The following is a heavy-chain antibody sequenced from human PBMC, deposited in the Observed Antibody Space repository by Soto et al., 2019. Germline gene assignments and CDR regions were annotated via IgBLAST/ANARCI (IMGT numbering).Heavy chain of an antibody. V-gene: IGHV4-59*01. D-gene: IGHD6-13*01. CDR1: GGSISGSY. CDR2: VYYTGST. J-gene: IGHJ4*02. CDR3: ARSVAVPGAHIDY. Sequence: PSETLSLTCSVSGGSISGSYWSWIRQSPGKGLEWLGYVYYTGSTNYSPSLRSQVSISVDTSKNEFSLRLSSVTAEDTAVYFCARSVAVPGAHIDYWGQGTQVTVSS.